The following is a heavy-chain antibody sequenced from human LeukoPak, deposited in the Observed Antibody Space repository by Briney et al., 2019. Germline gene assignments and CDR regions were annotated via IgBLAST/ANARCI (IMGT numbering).Heavy chain of an antibody. J-gene: IGHJ6*03. D-gene: IGHD5-18*01. CDR2: IGSSSSYI. V-gene: IGHV3-21*01. CDR3: AREFTGYSYPWGYYYYYMDV. Sequence: PGGSLRLSCAASGFTFSSYSMNWVRQAPGKGLEWVSSIGSSSSYIYYADSVKGRFTISRDNAKNSLYLQMNGLRAEDTAVYYCAREFTGYSYPWGYYYYYMDVWGKGTTVTVSS. CDR1: GFTFSSYS.